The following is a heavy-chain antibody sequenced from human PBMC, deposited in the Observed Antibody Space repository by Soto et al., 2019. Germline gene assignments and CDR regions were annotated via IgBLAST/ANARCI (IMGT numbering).Heavy chain of an antibody. J-gene: IGHJ4*02. CDR1: GGSISNYY. CDR3: ARRWGTTFDY. V-gene: IGHV4-59*08. D-gene: IGHD3-16*01. Sequence: QVQLQESGPGLVKPSETLSLTCTVSGGSISNYYWSWIRQPPGKGLEWIGYIYYSGSTNYNPSLKSRVTISVATSKNQFSLKLSSVTAADTAVYYCARRWGTTFDYWGQGTLVTVSS. CDR2: IYYSGST.